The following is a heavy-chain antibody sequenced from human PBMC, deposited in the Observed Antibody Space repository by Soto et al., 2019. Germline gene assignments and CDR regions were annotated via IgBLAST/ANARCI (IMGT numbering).Heavy chain of an antibody. V-gene: IGHV4-31*03. J-gene: IGHJ6*02. CDR3: ARDRLMATAGTARHYFGLDV. CDR2: IYYSGNT. Sequence: SETLSLTCTVSGGSIRSGGYYWSWVRQNPRRGLEWIGNIYYSGNTYYNPSLKSRLTISVDTSKNQFSRNLSSVTAADTAVYYCARDRLMATAGTARHYFGLDVWGQGTTVTVSS. CDR1: GGSIRSGGYY. D-gene: IGHD5-18*01.